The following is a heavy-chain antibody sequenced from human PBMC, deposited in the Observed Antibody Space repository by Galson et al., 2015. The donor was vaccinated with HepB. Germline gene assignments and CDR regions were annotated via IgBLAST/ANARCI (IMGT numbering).Heavy chain of an antibody. CDR2: ISYDGSND. J-gene: IGHJ1*01. Sequence: SLRLSCAGSGFFFGSFWMSWVRQAPGKGLEWVSLISYDGSNDYYADSVKGRFTVSRDDSKNTLFLQMNRLRPEDTAVYYCARGLYYYDSSGYFVHHWGQGTLVTVSS. V-gene: IGHV3-30-3*01. CDR3: ARGLYYYDSSGYFVHH. CDR1: GFFFGSFW. D-gene: IGHD3-22*01.